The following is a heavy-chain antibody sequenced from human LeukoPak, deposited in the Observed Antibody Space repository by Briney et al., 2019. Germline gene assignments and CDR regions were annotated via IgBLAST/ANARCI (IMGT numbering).Heavy chain of an antibody. D-gene: IGHD4-11*01. CDR1: GGSISSGDYY. CDR3: ARAYSDYIAFDY. J-gene: IGHJ4*02. CDR2: IYYSGST. Sequence: SETLSLTCTVSGGSISSGDYYWSWIRQPPGKGLEWIGYIYYSGSTYYNPSLKSRVTISVDTSKNQFSLKLSSVTAADTAVYYCARAYSDYIAFDYWGQGTLVTVSS. V-gene: IGHV4-30-4*01.